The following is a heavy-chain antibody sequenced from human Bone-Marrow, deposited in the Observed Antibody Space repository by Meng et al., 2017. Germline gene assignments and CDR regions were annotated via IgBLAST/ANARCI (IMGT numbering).Heavy chain of an antibody. CDR3: ARGRYCSGGSCDLYYFDY. Sequence: SETLSLTCAVYGGSFSGYYWSWIRQPPGKGLEWIWEINHSGSTNYNPSPKSRVTISVDTSKNQFSMKLSSVTAADTAVYYCARGRYCSGGSCDLYYFDYWGQGTLVTVSS. J-gene: IGHJ4*02. CDR2: INHSGST. CDR1: GGSFSGYY. D-gene: IGHD2-15*01. V-gene: IGHV4-34*01.